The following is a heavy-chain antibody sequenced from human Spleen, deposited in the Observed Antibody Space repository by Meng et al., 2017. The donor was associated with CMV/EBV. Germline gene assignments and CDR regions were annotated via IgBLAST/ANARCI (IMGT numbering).Heavy chain of an antibody. V-gene: IGHV3-30*04. Sequence: GGSLRLSCAASGFTFSSYAMHWVRQAPGKGLKWVAVISYDGSNKYYADSVKGRFTISRDNSKNTLYLQMNSLRAEDTAVYYCARGIRGPGDDAFDIWGQGTMVTVSS. J-gene: IGHJ3*02. CDR2: ISYDGSNK. CDR3: ARGIRGPGDDAFDI. CDR1: GFTFSSYA.